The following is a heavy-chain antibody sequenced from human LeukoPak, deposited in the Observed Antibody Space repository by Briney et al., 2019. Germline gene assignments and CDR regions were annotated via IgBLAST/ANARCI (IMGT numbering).Heavy chain of an antibody. CDR2: ISSSGSTI. D-gene: IGHD3-22*01. CDR1: GFTFSDYY. CDR3: ARVRNYYDSSGYVGYYFDY. Sequence: PGGSLRLSCAASGFTFSDYYMSWIRQAPGKGLEWVSYISSSGSTIHYADSVKGRFTISRDNAKNSLYLQMNSLRAEDTAVYYCARVRNYYDSSGYVGYYFDYWGQGTLVTVSS. J-gene: IGHJ4*02. V-gene: IGHV3-11*01.